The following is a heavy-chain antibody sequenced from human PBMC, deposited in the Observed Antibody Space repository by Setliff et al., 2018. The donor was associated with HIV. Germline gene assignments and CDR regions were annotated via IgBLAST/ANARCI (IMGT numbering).Heavy chain of an antibody. Sequence: SETLSLTCTVSGGSITSYYWSWIRQTPGKGLEWIGRVDTTGNTNYNPSLNSRVTILADTSKNHFSLELSSVTAADTAVYYCTRRDVTTGMDSWGPGILVTVS. CDR1: GGSITSYY. J-gene: IGHJ4*02. CDR3: TRRDVTTGMDS. V-gene: IGHV4-4*07. D-gene: IGHD4-17*01. CDR2: VDTTGNT.